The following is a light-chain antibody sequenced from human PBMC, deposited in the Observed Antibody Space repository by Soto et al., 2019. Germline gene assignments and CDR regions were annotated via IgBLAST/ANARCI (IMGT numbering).Light chain of an antibody. J-gene: IGLJ1*01. CDR2: HNN. CDR1: SSNIGAGYH. CDR3: QSYDNSLSAYV. Sequence: QVVMTHPPSVSWAPGHRVTIACTGTSSNIGAGYHVHWYQQHPGIAPKLPISHNNNRPSGVPDRFSGSKSDTSASLAITGLHADDDPDYHCQSYDNSLSAYVFGTGTKVTVL. V-gene: IGLV1-40*01.